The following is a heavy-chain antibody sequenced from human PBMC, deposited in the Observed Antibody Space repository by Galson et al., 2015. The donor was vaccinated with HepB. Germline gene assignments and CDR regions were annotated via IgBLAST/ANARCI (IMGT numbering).Heavy chain of an antibody. D-gene: IGHD3-22*01. CDR3: ARGLYYYDSSGYFVHH. J-gene: IGHJ1*01. CDR2: ISYDGSND. V-gene: IGHV3-30-3*01. Sequence: SLRLSCAASGFTFDTFAMRWVRQAPGKGLEWVSLISYDGSNDYYAVSVKGRFTVSRDDSKNTLFLQMNRLRPEDTAVYYCARGLYYYDSSGYFVHHWGQGTLVTVSS. CDR1: GFTFDTFA.